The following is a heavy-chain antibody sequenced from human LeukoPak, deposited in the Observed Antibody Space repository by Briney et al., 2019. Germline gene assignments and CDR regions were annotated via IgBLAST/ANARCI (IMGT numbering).Heavy chain of an antibody. J-gene: IGHJ6*04. V-gene: IGHV4-39*07. D-gene: IGHD6-13*01. CDR3: ARGQAAMDV. CDR1: GGSIDSNSYY. CDR2: IYYSGST. Sequence: PSETLSLTCTVSGGSIDSNSYYWGWIRQPPGKGLEWIGSIYYSGSTYYNPSLKSRVTISLDTSKNQFSLKLSSVTAADTAVYYCARGQAAMDVWGKGTTVTVSS.